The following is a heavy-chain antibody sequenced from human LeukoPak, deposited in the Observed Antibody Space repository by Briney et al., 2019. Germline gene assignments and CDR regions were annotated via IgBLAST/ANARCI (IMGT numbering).Heavy chain of an antibody. J-gene: IGHJ6*03. CDR3: ARDGAAAAPEIYNYYYLDV. CDR1: GFSFSSYD. D-gene: IGHD6-13*01. V-gene: IGHV3-33*01. Sequence: GRSLRLSCAASGFSFSSYDMHWVRQAPGKGLEWVAEMWYDGSNKYYADSVKGRFIISRDNSKNTLYLQINSLSAEDTAVYYRARDGAAAAPEIYNYYYLDVWGKGTTVTVSS. CDR2: MWYDGSNK.